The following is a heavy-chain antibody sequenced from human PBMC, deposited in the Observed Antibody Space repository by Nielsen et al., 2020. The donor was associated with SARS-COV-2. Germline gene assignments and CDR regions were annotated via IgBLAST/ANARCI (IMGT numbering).Heavy chain of an antibody. D-gene: IGHD4-17*01. CDR3: ERKGTDYGDLRGSMDV. J-gene: IGHJ6*02. CDR2: INPNSGGT. Sequence: ASVKVSCKASGYTFTDYYIHWVRQAPGQGLEWMGWINPNSGGTNYTQKFQGRVTMTRDTSIGTAYMELSRLRSDDTAVYYCERKGTDYGDLRGSMDVWGQGTTVTVSS. CDR1: GYTFTDYY. V-gene: IGHV1-2*02.